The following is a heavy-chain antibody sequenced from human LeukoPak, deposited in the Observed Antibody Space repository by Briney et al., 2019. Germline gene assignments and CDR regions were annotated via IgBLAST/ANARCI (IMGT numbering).Heavy chain of an antibody. V-gene: IGHV3-11*01. J-gene: IGHJ6*02. D-gene: IGHD3-3*01. CDR2: ISSSGSTI. Sequence: GGSLRLSCAASGYTFNDYYMSWMIQDSGEAREGVSYISSSGSTIYYADSVKGRFTISRDNAKNSLYLQMNSLRAEDTAVYYCARDDAIFGVVTPRYYGMDVWGQGTTVTVSS. CDR3: ARDDAIFGVVTPRYYGMDV. CDR1: GYTFNDYY.